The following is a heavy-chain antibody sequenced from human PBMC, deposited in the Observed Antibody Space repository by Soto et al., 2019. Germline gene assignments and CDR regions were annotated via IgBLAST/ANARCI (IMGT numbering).Heavy chain of an antibody. CDR2: INAGNGNT. CDR3: ARVFFGLCSSTSCPLDY. V-gene: IGHV1-3*01. Sequence: GASVKVSCKASGYTFTSYAMHWVRQAPGERLEWMGWINAGNGNTKYSQKFQGRVTITRDTSASTAYMELSSLRSEDTAVYYCARVFFGLCSSTSCPLDYWGQGTLVTVSS. D-gene: IGHD2-2*01. J-gene: IGHJ4*02. CDR1: GYTFTSYA.